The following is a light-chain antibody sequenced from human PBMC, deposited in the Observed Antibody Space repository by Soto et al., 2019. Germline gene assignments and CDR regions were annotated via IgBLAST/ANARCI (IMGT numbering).Light chain of an antibody. Sequence: QLVLTQPPSASGTPGQRVTISCSGSSSNVLINYVYWYQQLPGTAPKLLIYRNDQRPSGVPDRFSGSKSGTSASLAISGLRSEDETGYYCAAWDDSLSGVVFGGGTKVTVL. J-gene: IGLJ2*01. CDR2: RND. CDR3: AAWDDSLSGVV. V-gene: IGLV1-47*01. CDR1: SSNVLINY.